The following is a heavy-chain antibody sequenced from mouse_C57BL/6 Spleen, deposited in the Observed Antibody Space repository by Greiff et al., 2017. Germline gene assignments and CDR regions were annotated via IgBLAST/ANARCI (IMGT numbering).Heavy chain of an antibody. CDR3: ARSGLYFDV. Sequence: QVQLQQPGAELVKPGASVKLSCKASGYTFTSYWMQWVKQRPGQGLEWIGEIDPSDSYTNYNQKFKGKATLTVDTSSSTAYMQRSSLTSEDSAVYYGARSGLYFDVWGTGTTVTVSS. J-gene: IGHJ1*03. CDR2: IDPSDSYT. CDR1: GYTFTSYW. V-gene: IGHV1-50*01.